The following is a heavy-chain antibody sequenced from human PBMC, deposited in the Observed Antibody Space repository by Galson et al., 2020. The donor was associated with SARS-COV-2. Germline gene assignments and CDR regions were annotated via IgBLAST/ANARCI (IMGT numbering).Heavy chain of an antibody. CDR3: ARGITIFGVDNTFDY. V-gene: IGHV4-59*01. J-gene: IGHJ4*02. D-gene: IGHD3-3*01. CDR1: GGSISSYY. CDR2: IYYSGST. Sequence: SETLSLTCTVSGGSISSYYWSWIRQPPGKGLEWIGYIYYSGSTNYNPSLKSRVTISVDTSKNQFSLKLSSVTAADTAVYYCARGITIFGVDNTFDYWGQGTLVTVSS.